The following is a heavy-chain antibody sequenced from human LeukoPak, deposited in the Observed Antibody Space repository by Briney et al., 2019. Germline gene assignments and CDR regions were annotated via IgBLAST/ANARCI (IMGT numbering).Heavy chain of an antibody. V-gene: IGHV3-21*01. CDR3: ARGYLYYFDF. J-gene: IGHJ4*02. CDR2: ISSGSSYI. D-gene: IGHD5-18*01. CDR1: GFTFSSYT. Sequence: KPGGSLRLSCAASGFTFSSYTMNWVRHAPGKGLECVASISSGSSYIYYADSVKGRFTISRDNAKNSLYLQMNSLRAEDTAVYYCARGYLYYFDFWGQGNLVTVSS.